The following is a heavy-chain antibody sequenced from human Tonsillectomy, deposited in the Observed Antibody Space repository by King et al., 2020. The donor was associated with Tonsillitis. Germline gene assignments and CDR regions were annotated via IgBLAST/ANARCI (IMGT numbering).Heavy chain of an antibody. D-gene: IGHD3-22*01. CDR1: GGSISSSSYY. CDR2: IYYSGST. J-gene: IGHJ4*02. V-gene: IGHV4-39*01. CDR3: AGTYYYDSSGYYSFDY. Sequence: QLQESGPGLVKPSGTLSLTCTVSGGSISSSSYYWGWIRQPPGKGLEWIGSIYYSGSTYYNPSLKSRVTISVDTSKNQFSLKLSSVTAADTAVYYCAGTYYYDSSGYYSFDYWGQGTLVTVSS.